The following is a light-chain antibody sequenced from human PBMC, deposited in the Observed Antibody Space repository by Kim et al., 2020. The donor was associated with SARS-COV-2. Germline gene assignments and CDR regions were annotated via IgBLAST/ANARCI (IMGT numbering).Light chain of an antibody. J-gene: IGKJ2*01. CDR2: DAS. V-gene: IGKV3-11*01. Sequence: EIVLTQSPATLSLSPGERATLSCRATQSVSTYLAWYQQKAGQAPRLLIYDASNRATGIPARFSGSGSGTDFTLTISSLEPEDSAVYYCQQRGNWPYAFGQGTKLEIK. CDR3: QQRGNWPYA. CDR1: QSVSTY.